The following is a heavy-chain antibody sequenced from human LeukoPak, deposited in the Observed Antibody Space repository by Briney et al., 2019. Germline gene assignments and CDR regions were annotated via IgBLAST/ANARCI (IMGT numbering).Heavy chain of an antibody. CDR2: INPNSGGT. CDR1: GYTFTGYY. Sequence: ASLEVSCKASGYTFTGYYMHWVRQAPGQGLEWMGRINPNSGGTNYAQKLQGRVTMTRDTSISTAYMELSRLRSDDTAVYYCARASYYYDSSGYYPLDYWGQGTLVTVSS. D-gene: IGHD3-22*01. J-gene: IGHJ4*02. V-gene: IGHV1-2*06. CDR3: ARASYYYDSSGYYPLDY.